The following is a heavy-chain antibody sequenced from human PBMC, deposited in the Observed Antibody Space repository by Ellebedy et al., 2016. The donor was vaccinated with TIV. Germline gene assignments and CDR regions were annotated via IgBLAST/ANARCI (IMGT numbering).Heavy chain of an antibody. J-gene: IGHJ5*02. Sequence: MPSETLSLTCTVSGGSISSGGYYWSWIRQHPGKGLEWIGYIYYSGSTYYNPSLKSRVTISVDTSKNQFSLKLSSVTAADTAVYYCARVRIAAAGAINWFDPWGQGTLVTVSS. CDR1: GGSISSGGYY. CDR2: IYYSGST. V-gene: IGHV4-31*03. D-gene: IGHD6-13*01. CDR3: ARVRIAAAGAINWFDP.